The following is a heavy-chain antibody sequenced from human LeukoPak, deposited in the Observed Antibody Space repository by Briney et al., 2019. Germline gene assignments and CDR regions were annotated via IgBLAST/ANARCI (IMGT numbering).Heavy chain of an antibody. V-gene: IGHV4-34*01. CDR1: GESFSDYY. D-gene: IGHD2-15*01. Sequence: SETLSLTCAVYGESFSDYYWSWIRQSPGKGLEWIGEINHRGSTNYNPSLKSRVTISVDTSKNQFSLKLRSVTAADTAVYYCARGDPSRHCSGGSCYSVELWFDYWGQGTLVTVSS. CDR2: INHRGST. CDR3: ARGDPSRHCSGGSCYSVELWFDY. J-gene: IGHJ4*02.